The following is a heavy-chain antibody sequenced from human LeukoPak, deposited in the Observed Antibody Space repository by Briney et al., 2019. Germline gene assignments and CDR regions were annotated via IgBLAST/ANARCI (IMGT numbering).Heavy chain of an antibody. V-gene: IGHV3-9*01. J-gene: IGHJ4*02. CDR1: GFTFDDYA. CDR2: ISWNNGSI. Sequence: GGSLRLSCVASGFTFDDYAMHWVRQAPGKGLEWVSGISWNNGSIGYADSVKGRFTISRDNAKNSLYLQMNSLRAEDTALYYCAKDLYSGSYYGFDYWGQGTLVTVSS. D-gene: IGHD1-26*01. CDR3: AKDLYSGSYYGFDY.